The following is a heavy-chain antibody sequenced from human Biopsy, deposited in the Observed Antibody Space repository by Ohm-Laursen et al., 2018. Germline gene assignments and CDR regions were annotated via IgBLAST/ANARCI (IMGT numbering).Heavy chain of an antibody. CDR1: TGTFNSYG. Sequence: SVKVSCKAPTGTFNSYGIIWGRQAPGQGLEWMGRIIPILRTTAYAQTFLGRVTITADTSTSTATMELRSLRSDDTAVYYCATKLTGYFHHWGQGTLVIISS. V-gene: IGHV1-69*04. J-gene: IGHJ1*01. D-gene: IGHD3-9*01. CDR3: ATKLTGYFHH. CDR2: IIPILRTT.